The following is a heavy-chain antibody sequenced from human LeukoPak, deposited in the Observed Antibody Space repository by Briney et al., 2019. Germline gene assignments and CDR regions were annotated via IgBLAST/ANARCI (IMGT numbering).Heavy chain of an antibody. D-gene: IGHD3-10*01. CDR3: ARTGTMVRGVMERGYYYYMDV. Sequence: KSSETLSPTCAVYGGSFSGYYWSWIRQPPGKGLEWIGEINQSGSTNYNPSLKSRVTMSVDTSKNQFSLKLSSVTAADTAVYYCARTGTMVRGVMERGYYYYMDVWGKGTTVTISS. J-gene: IGHJ6*03. V-gene: IGHV4-34*01. CDR1: GGSFSGYY. CDR2: INQSGST.